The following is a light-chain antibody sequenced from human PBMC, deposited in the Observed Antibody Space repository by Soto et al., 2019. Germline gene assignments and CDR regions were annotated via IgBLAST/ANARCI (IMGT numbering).Light chain of an antibody. V-gene: IGKV3-15*01. CDR3: QQYNNWPFS. Sequence: EIVMTQSPGTLSVSPGERATLTCRAGQGVTTNFAWYQQKSGQSPRLLIYDVSIRATGVPARFSATGSETDFTLTISGLQSGDSAVYFCQQYNNWPFSFGQGTKVDI. CDR2: DVS. CDR1: QGVTTN. J-gene: IGKJ1*01.